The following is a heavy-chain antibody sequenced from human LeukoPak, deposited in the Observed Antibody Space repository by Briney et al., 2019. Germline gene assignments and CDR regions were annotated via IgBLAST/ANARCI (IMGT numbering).Heavy chain of an antibody. CDR3: ARDVAVAAIDY. CDR2: INPGGSTI. Sequence: GGSLRLSCATSGFYFSDFHMNWVRQAPGKGLEWVSYINPGGSTIYYADSAKGRFTISRDNAKSSLYLQMNSLRAEDTAVYYCARDVAVAAIDYWGQGTLVTVSS. J-gene: IGHJ4*02. CDR1: GFYFSDFH. V-gene: IGHV3-11*01. D-gene: IGHD6-19*01.